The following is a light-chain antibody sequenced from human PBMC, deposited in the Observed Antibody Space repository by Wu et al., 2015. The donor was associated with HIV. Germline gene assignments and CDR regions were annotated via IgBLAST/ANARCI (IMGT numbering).Light chain of an antibody. CDR1: QSVTNS. Sequence: IVMTQSPATLSVSPGERATLSCRASQSVTNSLVWYQQKSGQAPKLLIYGASTRATGVPARFTGGGSGTDYSLTISSLEPEDFAVYYCQQHANWPLTFGQGTRLEIK. CDR2: GAS. CDR3: QQHANWPLT. J-gene: IGKJ5*01. V-gene: IGKV3-15*01.